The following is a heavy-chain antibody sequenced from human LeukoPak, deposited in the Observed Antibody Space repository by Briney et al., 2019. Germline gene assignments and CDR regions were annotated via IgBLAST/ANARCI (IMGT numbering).Heavy chain of an antibody. CDR1: GFTFSTYW. V-gene: IGHV3-74*01. Sequence: TGGSLRLSCAASGFTFSTYWMHWVRQAPGKGLVWVSRINGDGGSRNYADSVKGRFTISRDNAKNTLYLQMSSLRVEDTAVYYCASASSHRTAAGGDYWGQGTLVTVS. D-gene: IGHD6-13*01. CDR3: ASASSHRTAAGGDY. J-gene: IGHJ4*02. CDR2: INGDGGSR.